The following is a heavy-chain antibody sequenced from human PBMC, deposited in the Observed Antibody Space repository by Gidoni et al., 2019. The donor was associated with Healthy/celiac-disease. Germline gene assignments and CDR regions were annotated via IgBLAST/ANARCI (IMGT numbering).Heavy chain of an antibody. CDR1: GGTFSSYA. V-gene: IGHV1-69*01. Sequence: QVQLVQSGAEVKKPGSSVKVSCKASGGTFSSYAISWVRQAPGQGLEWMGGIIPIFGTANYAQKFQGRVTITADESTSTAYMELSSLRSEDTAVYYCAIPLRPNPYSSSSDDYFDYWAREPWSPSPQ. J-gene: IGHJ4*02. D-gene: IGHD6-6*01. CDR2: IIPIFGTA. CDR3: AIPLRPNPYSSSSDDYFDY.